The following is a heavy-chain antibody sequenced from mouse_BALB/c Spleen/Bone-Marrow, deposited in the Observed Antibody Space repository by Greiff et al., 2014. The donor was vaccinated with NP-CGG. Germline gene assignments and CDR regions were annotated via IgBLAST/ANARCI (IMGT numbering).Heavy chain of an antibody. J-gene: IGHJ3*01. V-gene: IGHV1-7*01. Sequence: VQRVESGAELAKPGASVKMSCKASGYTFTSYWMHWAKQRPGQGLEWIGYINPSTGYTEYNQKFKDKATLTADKSSSTAYMQLSSLTSEDSAVYYCARYHYGYDGFAYWGQGTLVTVSA. CDR2: INPSTGYT. D-gene: IGHD2-2*01. CDR1: GYTFTSYW. CDR3: ARYHYGYDGFAY.